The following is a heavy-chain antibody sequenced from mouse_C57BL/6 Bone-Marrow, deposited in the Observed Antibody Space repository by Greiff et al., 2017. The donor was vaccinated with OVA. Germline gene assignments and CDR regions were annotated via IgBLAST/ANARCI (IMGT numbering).Heavy chain of an antibody. CDR2: IYPGGGYT. CDR1: GYTFTTYW. CDR3: AREGGLRRGRFFDY. J-gene: IGHJ2*01. V-gene: IGHV1-63*01. D-gene: IGHD2-4*01. Sequence: QVQLKESGAELVRPGTSVTMSCKASGYTFTTYWIGWAKQRPGHGLAWIGDIYPGGGYTNYNEQFKGKATLTADKSSSTAYMQFSSLTSEDSAIYYCAREGGLRRGRFFDYWGQGTTLTVSS.